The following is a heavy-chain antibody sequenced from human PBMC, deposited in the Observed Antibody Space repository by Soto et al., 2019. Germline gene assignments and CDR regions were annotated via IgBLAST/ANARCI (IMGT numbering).Heavy chain of an antibody. CDR2: ISGSGGNT. CDR3: ASGPRAAPPHDYGKDG. J-gene: IGHJ6*04. D-gene: IGHD6-25*01. CDR1: GFTFSIYV. Sequence: EVQLLESGGGLVQPGGSLRLSCAASGFTFSIYVMNWVRQAPGKGLEWVSGISGSGGNTYYADSVKGRFTSARDNSKNTLYLRMTSLSAEDTGVHYFASGPRAAPPHDYGKDGWGEMTTVTVYS. V-gene: IGHV3-23*01.